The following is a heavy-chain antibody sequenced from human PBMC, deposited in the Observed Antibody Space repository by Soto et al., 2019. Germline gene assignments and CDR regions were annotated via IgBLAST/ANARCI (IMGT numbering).Heavy chain of an antibody. CDR1: GGTFSSYA. D-gene: IGHD4-17*01. J-gene: IGHJ4*02. CDR3: ARYFYGDYCFDY. Sequence: QVQLVQSGAEVKKPGSSVKVSCKASGGTFSSYAISWVRQAPGQGLEWMGGIIPIFGTANSAQKFQGRVTITEGESTSTAYMELGSVRSEDTAVYYCARYFYGDYCFDYWGQGTLVTVST. CDR2: IIPIFGTA. V-gene: IGHV1-69*01.